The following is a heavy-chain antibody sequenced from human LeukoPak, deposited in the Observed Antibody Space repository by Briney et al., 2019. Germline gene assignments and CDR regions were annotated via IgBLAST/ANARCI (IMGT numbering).Heavy chain of an antibody. D-gene: IGHD6-19*01. CDR3: ARGGIQVSGIDEFDY. CDR2: IGIRGDT. Sequence: GGSLRLSCAASGFTFIDYDMHWVRQVIGKGLEWVSAIGIRGDTHYSGSVKGRFTISRENAESSLYLQMNSLRAEDTAVYYCARGGIQVSGIDEFDYWGRGTLVTVSS. CDR1: GFTFIDYD. V-gene: IGHV3-13*01. J-gene: IGHJ4*02.